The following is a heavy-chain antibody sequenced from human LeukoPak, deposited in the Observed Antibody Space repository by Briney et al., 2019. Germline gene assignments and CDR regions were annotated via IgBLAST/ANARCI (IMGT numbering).Heavy chain of an antibody. CDR3: AKVTDSSGYFPSDY. V-gene: IGHV3-33*06. CDR1: GFTSSSYA. Sequence: PGGSIRLSCAASGFTSSSYAMHWVRQAPGKGLEWVAVIWYDGSNKYYADSVKGRSTISRDNSKNTLYLQMNSLRADDTAVYYCAKVTDSSGYFPSDYWGQGTLVTVSS. CDR2: IWYDGSNK. J-gene: IGHJ4*02. D-gene: IGHD3-22*01.